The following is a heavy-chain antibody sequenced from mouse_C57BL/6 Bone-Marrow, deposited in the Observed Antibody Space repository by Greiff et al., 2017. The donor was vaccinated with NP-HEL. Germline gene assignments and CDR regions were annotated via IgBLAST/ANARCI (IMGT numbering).Heavy chain of an antibody. V-gene: IGHV14-4*01. J-gene: IGHJ2*01. CDR1: GFNIKDDY. Sequence: EVKVEESGAELVRPGASVKLSCTASGFNIKDDYMHWVKQRPEQGLEWIGWIDPENGDTEYASKFQGKATITADTSSNTAYLQLSSLTSEDTAVYYCTTNYYGSSQYYFDYWGQGTTLTVSS. CDR2: IDPENGDT. CDR3: TTNYYGSSQYYFDY. D-gene: IGHD1-1*01.